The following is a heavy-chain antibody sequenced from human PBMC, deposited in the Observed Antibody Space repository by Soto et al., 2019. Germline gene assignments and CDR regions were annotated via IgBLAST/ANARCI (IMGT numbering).Heavy chain of an antibody. D-gene: IGHD2-2*01. CDR1: GFIFSSYG. J-gene: IGHJ4*02. Sequence: QVQLVESGGGVVQPGRSLRLSCAASGFIFSSYGMHWVRQAPGKGLEWVAVISYDGSSKYYADSVKGRFTISRDNSENTLHLQMNSLRAEGTAMYYCAKGGEYQLLRIYFDYWGQGTPVTVSS. V-gene: IGHV3-30*18. CDR3: AKGGEYQLLRIYFDY. CDR2: ISYDGSSK.